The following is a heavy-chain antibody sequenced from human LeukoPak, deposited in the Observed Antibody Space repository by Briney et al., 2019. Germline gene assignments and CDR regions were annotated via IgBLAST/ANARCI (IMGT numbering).Heavy chain of an antibody. CDR3: AREFEASTNLGLMGH. Sequence: GGSLRLSCAASGFTFSTYTMHWVRQAPGKGLEWVALVSFDGSTKYYGDSVKGRFTISRDNSKNTLSLQMNSLGTGDTAVYYCAREFEASTNLGLMGHWGQETLVTVSS. J-gene: IGHJ4*02. D-gene: IGHD2-2*01. CDR1: GFTFSTYT. V-gene: IGHV3-30-3*01. CDR2: VSFDGSTK.